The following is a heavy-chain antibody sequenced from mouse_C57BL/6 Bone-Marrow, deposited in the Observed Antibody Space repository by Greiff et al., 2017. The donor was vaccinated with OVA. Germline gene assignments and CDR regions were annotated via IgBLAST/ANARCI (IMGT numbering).Heavy chain of an antibody. CDR3: SRFPHYYGSDY. CDR2: ISPRNGNN. D-gene: IGHD1-1*01. J-gene: IGHJ2*01. CDR1: GYTFTSYG. Sequence: VQLQQSGAELARPGASVTLSCKASGYTFTSYGISWVKQRTGPGLEWIGEISPRNGNNYYNEKFKGKATLTADKSSSTAYIELRSLTSKDSAIYFCSRFPHYYGSDYWGQGTTLTVSS. V-gene: IGHV1-81*01.